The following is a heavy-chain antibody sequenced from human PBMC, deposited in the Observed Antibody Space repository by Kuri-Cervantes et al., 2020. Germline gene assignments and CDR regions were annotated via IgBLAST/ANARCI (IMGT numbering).Heavy chain of an antibody. CDR3: TRALRGYFDY. CDR1: GDSVSSNSAA. Sequence: LRLSCAISGDSVSSNSAAWNWIRQSPSRGLEWLGRTCYRSKWYSDYAVSVKSRITINPDTSKNQFSLQLKSVIPGDAAVYYCTRALRGYFDYWGRGTLVTVSS. CDR2: TCYRSKWYS. J-gene: IGHJ4*02. V-gene: IGHV6-1*01. D-gene: IGHD4-17*01.